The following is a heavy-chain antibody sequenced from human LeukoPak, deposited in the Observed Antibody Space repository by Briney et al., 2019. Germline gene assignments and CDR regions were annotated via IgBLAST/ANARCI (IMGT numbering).Heavy chain of an antibody. J-gene: IGHJ6*02. CDR3: ARDRVYTRAFHNYYYGLDV. CDR2: ISYDGTNI. Sequence: GGSLRLSCTASGLTFSTYGFHWVRQAPGKGPEWVTFISYDGTNIYYADTVKGRFTISRDNSKNTLYLQMNSLRVDDTAVYFCARDRVYTRAFHNYYYGLDVWGRGTTVAVSS. D-gene: IGHD3-3*02. CDR1: GLTFSTYG. V-gene: IGHV3-30*03.